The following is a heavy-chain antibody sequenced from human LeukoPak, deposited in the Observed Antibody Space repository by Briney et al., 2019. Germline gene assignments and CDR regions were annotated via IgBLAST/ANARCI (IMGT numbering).Heavy chain of an antibody. V-gene: IGHV4-38-2*02. J-gene: IGHJ4*02. CDR1: GYSISSGYY. Sequence: SEILSLTCTVSGYSISSGYYWGWIRQPPGKGLEWIGSIYHSGSTYYNPSLKSRVTISVDTSKNQFSLKLSSVTAADTAVYYCARQTRYFDYWGQGTLVTVSS. CDR3: ARQTRYFDY. CDR2: IYHSGST.